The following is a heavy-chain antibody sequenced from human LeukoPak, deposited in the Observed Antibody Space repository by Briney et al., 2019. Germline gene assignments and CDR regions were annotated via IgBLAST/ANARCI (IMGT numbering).Heavy chain of an antibody. CDR1: GYTFTGYY. V-gene: IGHV1-2*02. CDR3: ARATHTYYYGSGSYTLDY. Sequence: ASVKVSCKASGYTFTGYYMHWVRQAPGQGLEWMGWINPNSGGTNYAQKFQGRVTMTRDTSISTAYMELSRLRSDDTAVYYCARATHTYYYGSGSYTLDYWGQGTLVTVSS. D-gene: IGHD3-10*01. J-gene: IGHJ4*02. CDR2: INPNSGGT.